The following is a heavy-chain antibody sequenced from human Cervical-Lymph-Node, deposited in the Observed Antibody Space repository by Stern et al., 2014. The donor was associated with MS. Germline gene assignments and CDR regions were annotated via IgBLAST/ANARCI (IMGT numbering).Heavy chain of an antibody. Sequence: VQLQESGPGLVKPSQTLSLTCTVSGGSISSGGYYWSWIRPHPGKGLELIGYIYYSGNTYYNPSLKSRVTISVDPSKNQFSLKLSSVTAADTAVYYCARDCSSTSCYGMDVWGQGTTVIVSS. CDR2: IYYSGNT. J-gene: IGHJ6*02. CDR3: ARDCSSTSCYGMDV. D-gene: IGHD2-2*01. V-gene: IGHV4-31*03. CDR1: GGSISSGGYY.